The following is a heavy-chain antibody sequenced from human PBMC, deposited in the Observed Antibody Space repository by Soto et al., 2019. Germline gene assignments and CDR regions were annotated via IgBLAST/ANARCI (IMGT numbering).Heavy chain of an antibody. Sequence: EVQLVESGGGLVQPGGSLRLSCAASGFTYSSYWMHWVRQAPGKGLVWVSRSNSDGSSTTYADSVQGRFTIYRDNAKNKRYLQMNSLRAEDTATDYCESGEIDTIWHFGYWGQGTLVAVSS. CDR1: GFTYSSYW. D-gene: IGHD2-21*01. CDR2: SNSDGSST. CDR3: ESGEIDTIWHFGY. J-gene: IGHJ4*02. V-gene: IGHV3-74*01.